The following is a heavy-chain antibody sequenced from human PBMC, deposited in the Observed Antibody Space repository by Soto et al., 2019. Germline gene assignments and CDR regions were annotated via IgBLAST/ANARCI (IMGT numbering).Heavy chain of an antibody. J-gene: IGHJ6*02. Sequence: ASVKVSCKASGYSFTDYHIHWVRQAPGQGLEWLGRINPQSGGTSTAQKFQGWVTMTRDRSISTVYMELTRLRSDDTAVYFCARGHSTDCSNGVCSFFYNPEMDVWGQGTTVTVSS. D-gene: IGHD2-8*01. CDR1: GYSFTDYH. CDR3: ARGHSTDCSNGVCSFFYNPEMDV. V-gene: IGHV1-2*04. CDR2: INPQSGGT.